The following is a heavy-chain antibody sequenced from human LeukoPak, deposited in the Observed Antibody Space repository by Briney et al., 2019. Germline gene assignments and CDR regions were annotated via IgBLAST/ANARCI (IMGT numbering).Heavy chain of an antibody. J-gene: IGHJ6*02. CDR1: GGTFSSYA. Sequence: SVKVSCKASGGTFSSYAISWVRQAPGQGLEWMGGIIPIFGTANYAQKFQGRVTITADESTSTAYMELSSLRSEDTAVYYCARDLWDIVVVPAAASADSYYGMDVWGQGTTVTVSS. CDR3: ARDLWDIVVVPAAASADSYYGMDV. V-gene: IGHV1-69*13. CDR2: IIPIFGTA. D-gene: IGHD2-2*01.